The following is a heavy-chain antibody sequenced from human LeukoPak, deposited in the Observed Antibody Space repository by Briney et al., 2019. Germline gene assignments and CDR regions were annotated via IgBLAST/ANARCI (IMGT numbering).Heavy chain of an antibody. J-gene: IGHJ5*02. D-gene: IGHD2-15*01. CDR2: ISSSSDTI. CDR3: ARVTMVAAASYNWFVP. Sequence: GGSLRLSCAASGFIFSKYSMHWVRQAPGKGLEWVSYISSSSDTIYYADSVKGRFTISRDNSKNTLYLQMNSLRAEDTAVYYCARVTMVAAASYNWFVPWGQGTLVTVSS. CDR1: GFIFSKYS. V-gene: IGHV3-48*01.